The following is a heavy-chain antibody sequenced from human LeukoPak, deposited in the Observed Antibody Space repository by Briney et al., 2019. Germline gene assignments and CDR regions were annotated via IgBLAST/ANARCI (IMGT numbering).Heavy chain of an antibody. CDR1: GDSISSYD. D-gene: IGHD3-22*01. CDR3: ARDRAYYYDSSGYHGAFDI. CDR2: IYGSGNT. V-gene: IGHV4-4*07. Sequence: SETLSLTCSVSGDSISSYDWSWIRQPAGKGLEWIGRIYGSGNTRYNPSLKSRVTMSVDTSKNQFSLKMTSMTAADTAVYYCARDRAYYYDSSGYHGAFDIWGQGTLVTVSS. J-gene: IGHJ3*02.